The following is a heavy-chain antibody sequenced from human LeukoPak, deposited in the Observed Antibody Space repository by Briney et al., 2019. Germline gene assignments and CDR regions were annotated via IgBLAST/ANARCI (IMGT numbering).Heavy chain of an antibody. V-gene: IGHV4-59*01. Sequence: PSETLSLTCTVSGGSISSYYWSWIRQPPGKGLEWIAYIYYSGSTNYNPSLKSRVTISVDTSKNQFSLKLSSVTAADTAVYYCARQGRGYGGTFDYWGQGTLVTVSS. CDR1: GGSISSYY. D-gene: IGHD3-16*01. CDR3: ARQGRGYGGTFDY. J-gene: IGHJ4*02. CDR2: IYYSGST.